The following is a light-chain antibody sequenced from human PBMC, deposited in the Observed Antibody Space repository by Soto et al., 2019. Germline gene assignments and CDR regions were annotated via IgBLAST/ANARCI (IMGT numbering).Light chain of an antibody. CDR1: SSDFGSYKF. V-gene: IGLV2-23*01. CDR2: ETS. Sequence: QSALTQPASVSGSPGQSDTISCTGTSSDFGSYKFVSWYQHHPGKVPKVTIYETSKRPSGVSDRFSGSKSGNTASLTISGLQAEDEADYYCFSFTCTNTHVFGSGTKVTVL. CDR3: FSFTCTNTHV. J-gene: IGLJ1*01.